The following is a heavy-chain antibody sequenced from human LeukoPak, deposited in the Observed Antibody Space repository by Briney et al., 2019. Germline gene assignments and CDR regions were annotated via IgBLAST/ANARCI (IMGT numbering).Heavy chain of an antibody. V-gene: IGHV3-30-3*01. Sequence: PGGSLRLSCAASGFTFSSYAMHWVRQAPGKGLEWVAVISYDGSNKYYADSVKGRFTISRDNSKNTLYLQMNSLRAEDTAVYYCARGIRFSGSYGYFDYWGQGTLVTVSS. CDR2: ISYDGSNK. J-gene: IGHJ4*02. CDR1: GFTFSSYA. D-gene: IGHD1-26*01. CDR3: ARGIRFSGSYGYFDY.